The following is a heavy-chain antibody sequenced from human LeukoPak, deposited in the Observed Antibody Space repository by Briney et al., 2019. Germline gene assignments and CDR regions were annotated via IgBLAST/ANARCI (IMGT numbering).Heavy chain of an antibody. Sequence: GGSLRLSCAASGFTFTSYAMSWVRQTPGKGLEWVASMSGGGDSDYYADSVKGRFTVSRDKSKNTLYVQMNSLRADDTAVYYCTKDASYARENDNSGFFIDWGQGTLVTVSS. CDR2: MSGGGDSD. CDR1: GFTFTSYA. CDR3: TKDASYARENDNSGFFID. D-gene: IGHD3-22*01. J-gene: IGHJ4*02. V-gene: IGHV3-23*01.